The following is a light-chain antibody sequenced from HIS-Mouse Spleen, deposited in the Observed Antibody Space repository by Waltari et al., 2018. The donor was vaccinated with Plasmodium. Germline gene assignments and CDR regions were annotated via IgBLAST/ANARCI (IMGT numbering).Light chain of an antibody. J-gene: IGLJ3*02. Sequence: SYELTQPPSVSVSPGQTARITCSGDALPKKSAYWYQQKSGQAPVLVIYEDSKRPSGIPGGFAGSSSGTIATLTISGAQVEDEADYYCYSTDSSGNHRVFGGGTKLTVL. CDR2: EDS. CDR3: YSTDSSGNHRV. CDR1: ALPKKS. V-gene: IGLV3-10*01.